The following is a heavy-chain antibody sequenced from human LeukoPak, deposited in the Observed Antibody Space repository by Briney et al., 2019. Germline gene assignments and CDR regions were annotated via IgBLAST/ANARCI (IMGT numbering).Heavy chain of an antibody. Sequence: PGGSLRLSCAASGFSFSTQRMHWVRQAPGKGLVWVSYINIDERITGYADSVKGRFTISRDNAKNTLYLQMNSLRAEDTAVYYCALVPDRTGNWFDPWGQGTLVTVSS. CDR3: ALVPDRTGNWFDP. V-gene: IGHV3-74*01. J-gene: IGHJ5*02. CDR2: INIDERIT. D-gene: IGHD1-14*01. CDR1: GFSFSTQR.